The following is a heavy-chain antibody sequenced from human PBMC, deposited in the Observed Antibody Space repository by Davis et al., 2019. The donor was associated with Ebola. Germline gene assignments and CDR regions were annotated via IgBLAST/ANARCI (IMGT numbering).Heavy chain of an antibody. J-gene: IGHJ6*04. CDR1: RGTFSSYT. D-gene: IGHD6-13*01. CDR3: ARDKSSSRYSDQIKYYNYYGMDV. Sequence: SVKVSCKAPRGTFSSYTISWVRQAPRQGLEWMGRIIPILGIANYAQKSQGRVTITADKSTSTAYMELSSLRSEDTAVYYCARDKSSSRYSDQIKYYNYYGMDVWGKGTTVTVSS. V-gene: IGHV1-69*04. CDR2: IIPILGIA.